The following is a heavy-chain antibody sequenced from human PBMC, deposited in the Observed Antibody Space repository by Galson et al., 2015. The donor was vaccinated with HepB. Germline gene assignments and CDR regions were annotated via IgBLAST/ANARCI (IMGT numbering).Heavy chain of an antibody. Sequence: SVKVSCKASGYTFTSYYMHWVRQAPGQGLEWMGIINPSGGSTSYAQKFQGRVTMTRDTSTSTVHMELSSLRSEDTAVYYCARDNKEAIVATRYYYYGMDVWGQGTTVTVSS. D-gene: IGHD5-12*01. J-gene: IGHJ6*02. V-gene: IGHV1-46*01. CDR2: INPSGGST. CDR3: ARDNKEAIVATRYYYYGMDV. CDR1: GYTFTSYY.